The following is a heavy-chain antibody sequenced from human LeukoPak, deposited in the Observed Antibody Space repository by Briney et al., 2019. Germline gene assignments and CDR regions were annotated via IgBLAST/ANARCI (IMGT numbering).Heavy chain of an antibody. CDR2: INQDGSKK. J-gene: IGHJ4*02. Sequence: PGGSLRLSCVASGFTFSNYWVSWVRQAPGKGLEWVANINQDGSKKVYADSMKGRFTISRDNAKESLYLQLNSLRADDTAVYYCAKWGPHCVGDYCPALDSWGQGTLVTVSS. CDR1: GFTFSNYW. CDR3: AKWGPHCVGDYCPALDS. V-gene: IGHV3-7*01. D-gene: IGHD2-21*02.